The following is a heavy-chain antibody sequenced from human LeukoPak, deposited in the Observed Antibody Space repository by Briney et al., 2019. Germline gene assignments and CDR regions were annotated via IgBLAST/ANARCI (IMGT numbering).Heavy chain of an antibody. CDR1: GGSISSSSYY. J-gene: IGHJ5*02. D-gene: IGHD3/OR15-3a*01. CDR2: IYYSGST. Sequence: PSETLSLTCTVSGGSISSSSYYWGWIRQPPGKGLEWIGSIYYSGSTYYNPSLKSRVTISVDTSKNQFSLKLSSVTAADTAVYYCARRPLTCYDFKGFDPWGQGTLVTVSS. V-gene: IGHV4-39*01. CDR3: ARRPLTCYDFKGFDP.